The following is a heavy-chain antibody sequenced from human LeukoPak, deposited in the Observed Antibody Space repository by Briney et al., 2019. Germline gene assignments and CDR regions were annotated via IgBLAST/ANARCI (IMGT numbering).Heavy chain of an antibody. CDR1: GYRFTDYS. CDR2: VKPNNGDT. D-gene: IGHD2/OR15-2a*01. CDR3: ARHVVRLHEFDP. Sequence: ASVKVSCKASGYRFTDYSIHWVRQAPGLGLEWMGRVKPNNGDTTYAEKFQGRVTMTRDTSISTAYMELSRLRSDDTAVYYCARHVVRLHEFDPWGQGTLVTVSS. J-gene: IGHJ5*02. V-gene: IGHV1-2*06.